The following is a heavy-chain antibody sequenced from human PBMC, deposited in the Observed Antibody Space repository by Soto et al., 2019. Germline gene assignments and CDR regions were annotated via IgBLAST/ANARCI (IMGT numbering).Heavy chain of an antibody. CDR3: ARFGYSYGYDYYYGMDV. CDR1: GGSISSSNW. V-gene: IGHV4-4*02. Sequence: SETLSLTCAVSGGSISSSNWWSWVRQPPGKGLEWIGEIYHSGSTNYNPSLKSRVTISVDKSKNQFSLKLSSVTAADTAVYYCARFGYSYGYDYYYGMDVRGQGTTVTVSS. CDR2: IYHSGST. J-gene: IGHJ6*02. D-gene: IGHD5-18*01.